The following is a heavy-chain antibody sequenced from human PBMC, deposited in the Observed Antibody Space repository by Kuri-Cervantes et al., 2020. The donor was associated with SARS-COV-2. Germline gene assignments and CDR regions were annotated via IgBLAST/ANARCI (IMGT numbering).Heavy chain of an antibody. V-gene: IGHV1-46*01. CDR1: GYTFTSYY. D-gene: IGHD3-3*01. CDR2: INPNGGST. Sequence: ASVKVSCKASGYTFTSYYMHWVRQAPGQGLEWMGIINPNGGSTSYAQKFQGRVTMTRDTSTSTVYMELSSLRSEDTAVYYCARDLPGFLEWLGHWVSGMDVWGQGTTVTVSS. J-gene: IGHJ6*02. CDR3: ARDLPGFLEWLGHWVSGMDV.